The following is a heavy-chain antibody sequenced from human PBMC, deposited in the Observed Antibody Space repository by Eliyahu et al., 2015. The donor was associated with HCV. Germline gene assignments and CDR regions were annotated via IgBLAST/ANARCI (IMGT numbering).Heavy chain of an antibody. CDR1: GFTFSSXS. D-gene: IGHD5-18*01. Sequence: EVQLVESGGGLVKPGGSLRLSCAASGFTFSSXSMNWVRQAPGKGLEWVSSISSSSSYIYYADSVKGRFTISRDNAKNSLYLQMNSLRAEDTAVYYCARPIRGYSYEYFDYWGQGTLVTVSS. CDR2: ISSSSSYI. J-gene: IGHJ4*02. CDR3: ARPIRGYSYEYFDY. V-gene: IGHV3-21*01.